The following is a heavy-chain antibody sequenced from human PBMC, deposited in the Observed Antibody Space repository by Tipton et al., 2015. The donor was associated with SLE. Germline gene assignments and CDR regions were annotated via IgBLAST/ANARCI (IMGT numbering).Heavy chain of an antibody. CDR3: ARCRNSGVSCRPDY. V-gene: IGHV4-39*07. D-gene: IGHD2-15*01. CDR2: FDYSESS. CDR1: GASLSSGSFY. Sequence: TLSLTCSVSGASLSSGSFYWGWIRQPPGEGLEWIDIFDYSESSYYNPSLKNRVTISLDTSKNQFSLKLSSVTAADTAVYYCARCRNSGVSCRPDYWGQGTLVTVSS. J-gene: IGHJ4*02.